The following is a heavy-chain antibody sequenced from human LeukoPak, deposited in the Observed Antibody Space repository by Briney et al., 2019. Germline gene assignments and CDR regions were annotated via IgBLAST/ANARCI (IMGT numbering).Heavy chain of an antibody. V-gene: IGHV3-23*01. J-gene: IGHJ4*02. CDR2: ISGSGGST. Sequence: PGGSLRLSCAASGFTFSTFAMSWVRQAPGKGLEWVSAISGSGGSTYYADSVKGRFTISRDNSKNTLYLQMNSLRAEDTAVYYCAPENYYDSKNFAPYWGQGTLVTVSS. CDR3: APENYYDSKNFAPY. D-gene: IGHD3-22*01. CDR1: GFTFSTFA.